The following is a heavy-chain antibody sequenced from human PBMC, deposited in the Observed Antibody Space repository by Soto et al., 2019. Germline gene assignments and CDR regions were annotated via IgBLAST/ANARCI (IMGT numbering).Heavy chain of an antibody. CDR1: GFTFSSYG. V-gene: IGHV3-33*01. J-gene: IGHJ6*02. D-gene: IGHD6-25*01. CDR3: ARDADCSRGYIGYLIAGMVV. Sequence: WRSLRLACAASGFTFSSYGMHWVRQAPGKGLEWVAVIWYDGSNKYYADSVKGRFTISRDNSKNTLYLQMNSLGAEDMGVYYCARDADCSRGYIGYLIAGMVVGGQGATDTVSS. CDR2: IWYDGSNK.